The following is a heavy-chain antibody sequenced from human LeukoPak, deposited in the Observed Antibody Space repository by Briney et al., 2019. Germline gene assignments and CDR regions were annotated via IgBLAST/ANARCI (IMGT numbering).Heavy chain of an antibody. CDR2: ISGSGGST. CDR3: AKMESLEGWFWFDP. Sequence: GGSLRLSCATSGFTFSSYTMSWVRQAPGKGLEWVSTISGSGGSTYYADSVKGRFTISRDNSKNALYLQMDSLRGEDTAVYYCAKMESLEGWFWFDPWGQGTLVTVSS. V-gene: IGHV3-23*01. J-gene: IGHJ5*02. CDR1: GFTFSSYT. D-gene: IGHD3-3*01.